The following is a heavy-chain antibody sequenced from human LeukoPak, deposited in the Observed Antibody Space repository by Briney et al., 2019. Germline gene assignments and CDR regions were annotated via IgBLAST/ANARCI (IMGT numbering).Heavy chain of an antibody. CDR1: GYTFIDCA. D-gene: IGHD4-17*01. CDR3: ASSHGYGDPWFDP. V-gene: IGHV1-3*01. Sequence: ASVKVSCKASGYTFIDCAIHWVRQAPGQRLEWMGWINAGDGNTRYSQNFQGRVTMTTDTSTSTAYMELRSLRSDDTAVYYCASSHGYGDPWFDPWGQGTLVTVSS. J-gene: IGHJ5*02. CDR2: INAGDGNT.